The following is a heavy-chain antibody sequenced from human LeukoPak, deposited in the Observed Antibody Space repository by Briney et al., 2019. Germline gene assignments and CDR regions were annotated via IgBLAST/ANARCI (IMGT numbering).Heavy chain of an antibody. CDR2: IKQDGSEK. CDR1: GFTFSSYW. D-gene: IGHD2-15*01. V-gene: IGHV3-7*01. Sequence: PGGSLRLSCAASGFTFSSYWMSWVRQAPGKGLGWVANIKQDGSEKYYVDSVKGRFTISRDNAKNSLYLQMNSLRAEDTAVYYCAREMEENCSGGSCYSGIWFDPWGQGTLVTVSS. CDR3: AREMEENCSGGSCYSGIWFDP. J-gene: IGHJ5*02.